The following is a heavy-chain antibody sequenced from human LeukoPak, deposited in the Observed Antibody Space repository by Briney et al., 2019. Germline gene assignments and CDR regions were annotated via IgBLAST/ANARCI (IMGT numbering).Heavy chain of an antibody. Sequence: ASVKVSCKASGYTFTGYYMHWVRQAPGQGLEWMGWINPNSGGTNYAQRFQGRVTMTRDTSISTAYMELSRLRSDDTAVYYCARGPLEMATIYYYYMDVWGKGTTVTVSS. CDR2: INPNSGGT. D-gene: IGHD5-24*01. CDR1: GYTFTGYY. CDR3: ARGPLEMATIYYYYMDV. J-gene: IGHJ6*03. V-gene: IGHV1-2*02.